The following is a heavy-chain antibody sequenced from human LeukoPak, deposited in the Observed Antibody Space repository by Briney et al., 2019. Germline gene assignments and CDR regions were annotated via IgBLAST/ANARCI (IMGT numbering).Heavy chain of an antibody. CDR3: ARGGGSAAWFDP. Sequence: GRSLRLSCGASGFTFSSYAMHWVRQAPGKGLEWVAVISYDGSNKYYADSVKGRFTISRDNSKNTLYLQMNSLRAEDTAVYYCARGGGSAAWFDPWGQETLVTVSS. CDR2: ISYDGSNK. CDR1: GFTFSSYA. D-gene: IGHD1-26*01. V-gene: IGHV3-30-3*01. J-gene: IGHJ5*02.